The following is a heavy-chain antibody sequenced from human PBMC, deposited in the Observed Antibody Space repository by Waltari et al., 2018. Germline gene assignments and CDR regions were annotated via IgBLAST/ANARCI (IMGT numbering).Heavy chain of an antibody. CDR2: INAGNGNT. J-gene: IGHJ4*02. CDR1: GYTFTSYA. V-gene: IGHV1-3*01. D-gene: IGHD5-12*01. Sequence: QVQLVQSGAEVTKPGASVKVSCKASGYTFTSYAMHWVRQAPGQRREWMGWINAGNGNTKYSQKFQGRVTITRDTSASTAYMELSSLRSEDTAVYYCGKGNIVATIIGYWGQGTLVTVSS. CDR3: GKGNIVATIIGY.